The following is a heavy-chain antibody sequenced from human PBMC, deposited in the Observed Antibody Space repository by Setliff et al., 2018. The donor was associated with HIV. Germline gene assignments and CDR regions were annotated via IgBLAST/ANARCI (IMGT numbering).Heavy chain of an antibody. V-gene: IGHV4-39*07. Sequence: KTSETLSLTCTVSGGSISSSSYYWGWIRQPPGKGLEWIGSFYYSGNTYYNPSLKRRVTISVDASRNQFSLELSSVTAADTAVYYCAREPDSIPSDYWGQGTLVTVSS. CDR3: AREPDSIPSDY. J-gene: IGHJ4*02. CDR2: FYYSGNT. D-gene: IGHD4-4*01. CDR1: GGSISSSSYY.